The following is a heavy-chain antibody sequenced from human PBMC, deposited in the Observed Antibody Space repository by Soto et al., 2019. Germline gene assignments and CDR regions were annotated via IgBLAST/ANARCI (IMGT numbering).Heavy chain of an antibody. CDR3: DGGSGFFIDY. J-gene: IGHJ4*02. Sequence: XGSLRLSCRASGFIISSDCMNWVRQAPGKGLEWVAILKKDGSEEFYVDSVKGRFTISRDNAKNSVYLQMNNLRAEDTAVYYCDGGSGFFIDYWGRGTLVTVSS. CDR2: LKKDGSEE. D-gene: IGHD3-22*01. V-gene: IGHV3-7*03. CDR1: GFIISSDC.